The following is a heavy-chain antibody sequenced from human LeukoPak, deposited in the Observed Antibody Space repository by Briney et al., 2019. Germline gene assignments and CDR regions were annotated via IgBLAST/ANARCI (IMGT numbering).Heavy chain of an antibody. J-gene: IGHJ6*03. CDR1: GYTFTSYG. D-gene: IGHD3-9*01. CDR2: ISAYNGKT. Sequence: ASVKVSCKASGYTFTSYGISWVRQAPGQGLEWMGWISAYNGKTNYAQKLQGRVTMTTDTSTSTAYMELRSLRSDDTAVYYCARDGLRYFDWLPVPYYYYYMDVWGKGTTVTISS. CDR3: ARDGLRYFDWLPVPYYYYYMDV. V-gene: IGHV1-18*01.